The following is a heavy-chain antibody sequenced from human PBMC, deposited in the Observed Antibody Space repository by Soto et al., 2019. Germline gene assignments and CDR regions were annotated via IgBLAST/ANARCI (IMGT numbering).Heavy chain of an antibody. J-gene: IGHJ4*02. CDR2: IYHSGST. V-gene: IGHV4-30-2*01. CDR3: ATGLVTTLHY. CDR1: GGSISSGGYS. Sequence: QLQLQESGSGLVKPSQTLSLTCAVSGGSISSGGYSWSWIRQPPGKGLEWIGYIYHSGSTYYNPSLKSRVPISGDRSQNQFSLKLSSVPAADTAVYYCATGLVTTLHYWGQGTLVTVSS. D-gene: IGHD4-17*01.